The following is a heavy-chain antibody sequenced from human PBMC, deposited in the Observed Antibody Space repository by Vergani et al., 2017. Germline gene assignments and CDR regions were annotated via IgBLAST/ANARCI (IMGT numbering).Heavy chain of an antibody. J-gene: IGHJ4*02. D-gene: IGHD3-3*01. CDR2: ISSSGSTI. V-gene: IGHV3-48*03. CDR3: ARGPGDFWSGAYFDY. Sequence: EVQLVESGGGLVQPGGSLRLSCAASGFTFSSYEMNWVRQAPGKGLEWVSYISSSGSTIYYADSVKGRFTISRDNAKNSLYLRMNSLRAEDTAVYYCARGPGDFWSGAYFDYWGQGTLVTVSS. CDR1: GFTFSSYE.